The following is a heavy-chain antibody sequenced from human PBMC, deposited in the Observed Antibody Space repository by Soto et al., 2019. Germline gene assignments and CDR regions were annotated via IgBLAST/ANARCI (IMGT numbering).Heavy chain of an antibody. D-gene: IGHD6-6*01. CDR3: ARVGGQLVPGFDY. CDR1: GFTFSSYS. Sequence: EVQLVESGGGLVKPGGSLRLSCAASGFTFSSYSMNWVRQAPGKGLEWVSSISSSSSYIYYGDSVKGRFTISRDNAKSSLYLQMNSLRAADTAVYYCARVGGQLVPGFDYWGQGTLVTVSS. J-gene: IGHJ4*02. CDR2: ISSSSSYI. V-gene: IGHV3-21*01.